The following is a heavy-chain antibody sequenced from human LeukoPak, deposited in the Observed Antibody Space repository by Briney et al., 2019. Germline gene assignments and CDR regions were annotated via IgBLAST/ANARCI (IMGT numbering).Heavy chain of an antibody. CDR2: IYHSGST. CDR3: AGHRKYYDFWSGYPASWWFDP. CDR1: GYSISSGYY. J-gene: IGHJ5*02. Sequence: SETLSLTCAVSGYSISSGYYWGWIRQPPGKGLEWIGSIYHSGSTYYNPSLKSRVTISVDTSKNQFSLKLSSVTAADTAVYYCAGHRKYYDFWSGYPASWWFDPWGQGTLVTVSS. V-gene: IGHV4-38-2*01. D-gene: IGHD3-3*01.